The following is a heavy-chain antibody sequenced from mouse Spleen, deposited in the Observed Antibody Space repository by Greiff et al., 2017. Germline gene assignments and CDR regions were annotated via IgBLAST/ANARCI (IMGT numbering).Heavy chain of an antibody. D-gene: IGHD2-3*01. Sequence: EVKLVESGGGLVQPGGSRKLSCAASGFTFSSFGMHWVRQAPEKGLEWVAYISSGSSTIYYADTVKGRFTISRDNPKNTLFLQMTSLRSEDTAMYYCARSEIYDGYYDYAMDYWGQGTSVTVSS. CDR1: GFTFSSFG. J-gene: IGHJ4*01. CDR3: ARSEIYDGYYDYAMDY. V-gene: IGHV5-17*02. CDR2: ISSGSSTI.